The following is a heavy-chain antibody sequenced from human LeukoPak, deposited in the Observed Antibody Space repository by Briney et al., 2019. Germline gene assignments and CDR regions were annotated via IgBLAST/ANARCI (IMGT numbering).Heavy chain of an antibody. CDR2: IKQDGSEK. Sequence: GGSLRLSCAASGFTFSSYWMIWVRQSPGKGLEWVANIKQDGSEKYYVDSVKGRFTISRDNAKNSLFLQMNSLRAEDTAVYYCARGSGLYYIHWGQGTLVTVSS. J-gene: IGHJ4*02. D-gene: IGHD1-26*01. CDR3: ARGSGLYYIH. CDR1: GFTFSSYW. V-gene: IGHV3-7*05.